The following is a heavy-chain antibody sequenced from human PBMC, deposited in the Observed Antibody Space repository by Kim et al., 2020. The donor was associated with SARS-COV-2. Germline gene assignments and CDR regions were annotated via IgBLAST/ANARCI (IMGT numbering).Heavy chain of an antibody. CDR1: GFTFSSYD. CDR2: IGTAGDT. Sequence: GVSLRLSCAASGFTFSSYDMHWVRQATGKGLEWVSAIGTAGDTYYPGSVKGRFTISRENAKNSLYLQMNSLRAGDTAVYYCARGNIAAAGHYYYYYMDVWGKGTTVTVSS. J-gene: IGHJ6*03. V-gene: IGHV3-13*01. D-gene: IGHD6-13*01. CDR3: ARGNIAAAGHYYYYYMDV.